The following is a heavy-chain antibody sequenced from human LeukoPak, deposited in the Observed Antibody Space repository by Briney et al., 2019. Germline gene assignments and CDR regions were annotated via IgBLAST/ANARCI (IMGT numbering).Heavy chain of an antibody. CDR3: ARDLSERYSTDY. V-gene: IGHV3-23*01. J-gene: IGHJ4*02. D-gene: IGHD1-26*01. CDR2: ISGSGGST. CDR1: GFTFSSYA. Sequence: GGSLRLSCAASGFTFSSYAMSWVRQAPGKGLEWVSAISGSGGSTYYADSVKGRFTISRDNSQNTLDLQMNSLRAEDTAVYYCARDLSERYSTDYWGQGTLVTVSP.